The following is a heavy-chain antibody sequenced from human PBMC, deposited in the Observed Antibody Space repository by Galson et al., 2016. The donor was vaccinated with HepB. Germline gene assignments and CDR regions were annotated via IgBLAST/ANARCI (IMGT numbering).Heavy chain of an antibody. J-gene: IGHJ4*02. V-gene: IGHV3-7*04. D-gene: IGHD1-1*01. CDR2: INQDGTDK. Sequence: SLRLSCTASGLTFSCFWMSWVRQAPGKALEWVANINQDGTDKHYLDSVRGRFTISIDNAKSSLFLQMNSLRAEDTAVYFCARAYQYTLDYWGQGTLVTVSS. CDR1: GLTFSCFW. CDR3: ARAYQYTLDY.